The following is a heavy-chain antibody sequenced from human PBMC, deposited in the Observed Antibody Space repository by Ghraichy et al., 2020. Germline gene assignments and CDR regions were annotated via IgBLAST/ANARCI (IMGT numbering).Heavy chain of an antibody. CDR1: GFTFSSYT. CDR2: ITDSSSYI. D-gene: IGHD2-21*02. CDR3: ARDTRLHYFDY. Sequence: GESLNISCAASGFTFSSYTMNWVRQAPGKGLEWVSSITDSSSYIHYAASVRGRFTISRDNAKNSLFLQMNSLRAEDTAVYYCARDTRLHYFDYWGQGTLATVSS. J-gene: IGHJ4*02. V-gene: IGHV3-21*01.